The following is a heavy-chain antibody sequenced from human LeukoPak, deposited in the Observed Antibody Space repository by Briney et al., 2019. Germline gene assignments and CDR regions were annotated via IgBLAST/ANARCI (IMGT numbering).Heavy chain of an antibody. D-gene: IGHD2-8*01. V-gene: IGHV1-18*01. CDR3: AREIEYCTNGVCFPWFDP. CDR2: ISAYNGNT. J-gene: IGHJ5*02. CDR1: GYTFTSYG. Sequence: ASVKVSCKASGYTFTSYGISWVRQAPGQGLEWMGWISAYNGNTNYAQKLLGRVTMTTDTSTSTAYMELRSLRSDDTAVYYCAREIEYCTNGVCFPWFDPWGQGTLVTVSS.